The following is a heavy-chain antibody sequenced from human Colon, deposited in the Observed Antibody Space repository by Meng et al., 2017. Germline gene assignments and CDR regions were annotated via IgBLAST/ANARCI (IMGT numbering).Heavy chain of an antibody. CDR2: MFHSGTT. CDR3: ARLIAGWPFYFDY. Sequence: QRQLQGWGHARVRPSRPPSLPSNVPAGSVSSGSHYWSWIRQPPGKGLEWIGYMFHSGTTKYNPSLKSRVSMSVDTTKNQFYLKLTSVTVADTAVFYCARLIAGWPFYFDYWGQGILVTVSS. J-gene: IGHJ4*02. D-gene: IGHD6-19*01. CDR1: AGSVSSGSHY. V-gene: IGHV4-61*01.